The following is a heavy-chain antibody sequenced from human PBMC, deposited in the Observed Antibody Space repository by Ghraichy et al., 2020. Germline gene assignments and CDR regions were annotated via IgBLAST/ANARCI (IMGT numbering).Heavy chain of an antibody. Sequence: LSLTCTVSGGSISSGDYYWSWIRQPPGKGLEWIGYIYYSGTTYYNPSLKSRVTISVDTSKNQFSLKLSSVTAADTAVYYCARDLISSGNWFDPWGQGTLVTVSS. CDR1: GGSISSGDYY. J-gene: IGHJ5*02. D-gene: IGHD6-19*01. CDR2: IYYSGTT. V-gene: IGHV4-30-4*01. CDR3: ARDLISSGNWFDP.